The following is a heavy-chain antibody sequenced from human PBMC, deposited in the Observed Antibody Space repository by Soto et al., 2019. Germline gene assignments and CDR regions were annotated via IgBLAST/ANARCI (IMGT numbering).Heavy chain of an antibody. D-gene: IGHD5-18*01. CDR3: ARDGNFAFRGYSFAFDL. J-gene: IGHJ4*02. CDR1: GYRFTNYY. Sequence: GASVKVSCKASGYRFTNYYIHWVRQAPGQGLEWMGRMNIDTGGTTFAQNFQGRVTMTRDTSISTAYMELSSVKSDDTAIYYCARDGNFAFRGYSFAFDLWGQGTLVTV. V-gene: IGHV1-2*06. CDR2: MNIDTGGT.